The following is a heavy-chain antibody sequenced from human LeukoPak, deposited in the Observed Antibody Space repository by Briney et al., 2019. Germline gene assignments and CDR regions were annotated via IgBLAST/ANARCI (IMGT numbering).Heavy chain of an antibody. D-gene: IGHD3-9*01. CDR1: GGTFSSYA. V-gene: IGHV1-69*04. CDR2: IIPILGIA. Sequence: SVKVSCKASGGTFSSYAISWVRQAPGQGLEWMGRIIPILGIANYAQKFQGRVTITADKSTSTAYMELSSLRSGDTAVYYCAGTGYYDILTGGPWGQGTLVTVSS. J-gene: IGHJ5*02. CDR3: AGTGYYDILTGGP.